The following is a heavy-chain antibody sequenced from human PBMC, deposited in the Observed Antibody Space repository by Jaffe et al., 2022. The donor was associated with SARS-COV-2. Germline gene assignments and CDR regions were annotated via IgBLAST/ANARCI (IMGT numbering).Heavy chain of an antibody. CDR1: GYSFSSYA. V-gene: IGHV7-4-1*02. CDR3: ARGTYYFGSGNYYNPPIDS. D-gene: IGHD3-10*01. CDR2: INTKTGNP. J-gene: IGHJ4*02. Sequence: QVQLVQSGSELKNPGASVKVSCKASGYSFSSYAMNWVRQAPGQGLEWMGWINTKTGNPTYAQGFTGRFVFSLDTSVTTAYLQISSLKAEDTAVYFCARGTYYFGSGNYYNPPIDSWGQGTLVTVSS.